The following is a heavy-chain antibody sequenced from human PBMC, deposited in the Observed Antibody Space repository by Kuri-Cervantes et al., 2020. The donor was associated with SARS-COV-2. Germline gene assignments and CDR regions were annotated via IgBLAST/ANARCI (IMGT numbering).Heavy chain of an antibody. D-gene: IGHD5-18*01. CDR2: IGTAGDP. CDR1: GFTFSSSD. J-gene: IGHJ6*02. Sequence: GGSLRPPGAPSGFTFSSSDIHWVRQATGKGLEWVSAIGTAGDPYYPGSVKGRFTISRENAKNSLYLQMNSLRAGDTAVYYCARASGPYGYSSEGDYYGMDVWGQGTTVTVSS. CDR3: ARASGPYGYSSEGDYYGMDV. V-gene: IGHV3-13*05.